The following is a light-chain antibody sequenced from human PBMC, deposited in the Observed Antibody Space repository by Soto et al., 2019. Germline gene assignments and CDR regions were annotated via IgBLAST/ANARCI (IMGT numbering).Light chain of an antibody. CDR2: GNS. V-gene: IGLV1-40*01. Sequence: QSVLTRPASVSGAPRQRVTISCTGSSSNIGAGYDVHWYQQRPGTAPKVLIYGNSNRPSGVPDRFSSSESGTSASLAITGLQAEDEAEYYCQSYESSLSAVFGGGTKVSVL. CDR3: QSYESSLSAV. CDR1: SSNIGAGYD. J-gene: IGLJ2*01.